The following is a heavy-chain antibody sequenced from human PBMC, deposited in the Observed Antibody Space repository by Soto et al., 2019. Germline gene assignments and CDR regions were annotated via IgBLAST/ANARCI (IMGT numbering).Heavy chain of an antibody. CDR3: VRVVAIPGYPDN. V-gene: IGHV1-69*14. J-gene: IGHJ4*02. Sequence: QVKLVQSGAEVRQPASSVKVSCKTSGATFSSYAITWVRQAPGQGLEWMGGIVPTVDTSTYAQKFKGRVTITADKFTNTVDMKLSSLRSDDTAVYYCVRVVAIPGYPDNWGQGTLVTVSS. D-gene: IGHD5-12*01. CDR1: GATFSSYA. CDR2: IVPTVDTS.